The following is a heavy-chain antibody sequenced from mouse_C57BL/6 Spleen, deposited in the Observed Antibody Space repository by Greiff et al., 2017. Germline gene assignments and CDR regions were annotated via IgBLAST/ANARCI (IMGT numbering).Heavy chain of an antibody. Sequence: EVMLVESEGGLVQPGSSMKLSCTASGFTFSDYSMAWVRQVPEKGLEWVANINYDGSSTYYLDSLKSRFIISSDNAKNILYLQIGSLKSEDTATYYCARDHYYGSSPPYWYFDVWGTGTTVTVSS. CDR3: ARDHYYGSSPPYWYFDV. J-gene: IGHJ1*03. V-gene: IGHV5-16*01. CDR1: GFTFSDYS. D-gene: IGHD1-1*01. CDR2: INYDGSST.